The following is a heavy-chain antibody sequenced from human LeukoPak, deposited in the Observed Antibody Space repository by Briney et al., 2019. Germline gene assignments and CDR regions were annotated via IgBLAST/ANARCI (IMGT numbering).Heavy chain of an antibody. D-gene: IGHD3-10*01. CDR2: IYYSGST. CDR3: ARGRAADI. Sequence: SETLSLTCTVSGGSISSSSYYWGWIRQPPGKGLEWIGYIYYSGSTDYNPSLKSRVTISVDTSKNQFSLKLSSVTAADTAVYYCARGRAADIWGQGTMVTVPS. V-gene: IGHV4-61*05. CDR1: GGSISSSSYY. J-gene: IGHJ3*02.